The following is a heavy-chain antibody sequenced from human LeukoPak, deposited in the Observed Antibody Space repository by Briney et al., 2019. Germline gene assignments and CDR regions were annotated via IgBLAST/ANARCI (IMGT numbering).Heavy chain of an antibody. J-gene: IGHJ4*02. CDR1: GYTFTGYY. Sequence: ASVKVSCKASGYTFTGYYMHWVRQAPGQGLEWMGWINPNSGGTNYAQKFQGRVTMTRDTCISTAYMELSRLRSDDTGVYYCAREECSGGSCHPDYWGQGTLVTVSS. CDR2: INPNSGGT. V-gene: IGHV1-2*02. D-gene: IGHD2-15*01. CDR3: AREECSGGSCHPDY.